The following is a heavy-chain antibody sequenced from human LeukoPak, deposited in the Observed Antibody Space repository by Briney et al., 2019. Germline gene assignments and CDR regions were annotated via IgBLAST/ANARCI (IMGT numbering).Heavy chain of an antibody. D-gene: IGHD3-3*01. Sequence: GGSLRLSCAASGFTVSSNHMSWVRQAPGKGLEWVSVIYSGGSTYYADSVKGRFTISRDNSKNTLYLQMNSLRAEDTAVCYCASWNSGYDFWSGYRNYWGQGTLVTVSS. V-gene: IGHV3-53*01. CDR3: ASWNSGYDFWSGYRNY. CDR2: IYSGGST. J-gene: IGHJ4*02. CDR1: GFTVSSNH.